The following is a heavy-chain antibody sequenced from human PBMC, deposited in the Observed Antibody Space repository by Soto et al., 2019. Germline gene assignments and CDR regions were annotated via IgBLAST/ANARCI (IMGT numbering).Heavy chain of an antibody. D-gene: IGHD6-19*01. CDR3: ARDREAGYNFYYGMDV. CDR1: GADINTYS. V-gene: IGHV4-4*07. Sequence: SETLSRTCSVSGADINTYSWTWIRQPAGTGLEWIGRIYTSASINYNPSLKGRVTLSVDTSTNQVSLRLASVTAADTAIYYCARDREAGYNFYYGMDVWGQGTTVTVSS. J-gene: IGHJ6*02. CDR2: IYTSASI.